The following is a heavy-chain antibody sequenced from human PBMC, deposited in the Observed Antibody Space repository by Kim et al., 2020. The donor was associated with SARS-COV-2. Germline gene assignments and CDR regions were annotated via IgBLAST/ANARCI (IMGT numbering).Heavy chain of an antibody. Sequence: GGSLRLSCAASGFNFSSYAMSWVRQAPGKGLEWVSAISGSGGSTYYADSVKGRFTISRDNSKNTLYLQMNSLRAEDTAVYYCAKDHEELSLYCSGGSCYRYFDYWGQGTLVTVSS. CDR2: ISGSGGST. CDR1: GFNFSSYA. V-gene: IGHV3-23*01. D-gene: IGHD2-15*01. J-gene: IGHJ4*02. CDR3: AKDHEELSLYCSGGSCYRYFDY.